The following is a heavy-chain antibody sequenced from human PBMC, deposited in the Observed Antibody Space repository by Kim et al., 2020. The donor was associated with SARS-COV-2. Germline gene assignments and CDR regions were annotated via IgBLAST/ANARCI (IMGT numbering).Heavy chain of an antibody. J-gene: IGHJ4*02. D-gene: IGHD2-15*01. CDR3: ARDAGEDIVVVVAEQGCDY. V-gene: IGHV3-21*01. CDR2: ISSSSSYI. Sequence: GGSLRLSCAASGFTFSSYSMNWVRQAPGKGLEWVSSISSSSSYIYYADSVKGRFTISRDNAKNSLYLQMNSLRAEDTAVYYCARDAGEDIVVVVAEQGCDYWGQGTLVTVSS. CDR1: GFTFSSYS.